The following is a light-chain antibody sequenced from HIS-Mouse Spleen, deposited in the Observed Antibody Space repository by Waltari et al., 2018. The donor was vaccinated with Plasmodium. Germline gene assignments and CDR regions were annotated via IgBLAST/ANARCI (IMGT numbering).Light chain of an antibody. CDR1: QSISSY. V-gene: IGKV1-39*01. Sequence: DIQMTQSPSSLSASVGDRVTITCRASQSISSYLNWYQQKPGKAPKILIYVASSLQSGVPSRFSVSGSGTDFTLTISSLQPEDFATYYCQQSYSTWTFGQGTKVEIK. J-gene: IGKJ1*01. CDR3: QQSYSTWT. CDR2: VAS.